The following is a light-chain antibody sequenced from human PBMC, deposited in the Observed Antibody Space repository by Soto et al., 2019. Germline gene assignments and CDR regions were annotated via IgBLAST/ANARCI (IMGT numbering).Light chain of an antibody. CDR3: QQYNNWHPLT. CDR1: QSVSIN. V-gene: IGKV3D-15*01. J-gene: IGKJ4*01. CDR2: DAS. Sequence: EIVMTQSPGTLSLSPGERATLSCRASQSVSINLAWYQQKPGQAPRLLIYDASTRATGIPARFSGSGSGTEFTLTISSLQSKDFAVYYCQQYNNWHPLTFGGGTKVHIK.